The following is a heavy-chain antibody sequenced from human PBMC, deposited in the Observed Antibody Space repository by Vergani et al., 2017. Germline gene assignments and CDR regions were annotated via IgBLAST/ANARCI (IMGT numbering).Heavy chain of an antibody. CDR2: IKQDGSEK. Sequence: EVQLVESGGGLVQPGGSLRLSCAASGFTFSSYWMSWVRQAPGKGLEWVANIKQDGSEKYYVDSVKGRFTISRDNAKNSLYLQMNSLRAEDTAVYYCSGIPCSGGSCPTLYYYYGMDVWGQGTTVTVSS. J-gene: IGHJ6*02. CDR1: GFTFSSYW. CDR3: SGIPCSGGSCPTLYYYYGMDV. D-gene: IGHD2-15*01. V-gene: IGHV3-7*01.